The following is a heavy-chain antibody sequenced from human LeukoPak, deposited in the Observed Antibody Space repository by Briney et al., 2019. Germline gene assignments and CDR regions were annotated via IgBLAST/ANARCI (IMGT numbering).Heavy chain of an antibody. J-gene: IGHJ4*02. D-gene: IGHD3-22*01. V-gene: IGHV3-11*05. CDR2: ISSSSSYT. CDR1: EFTFSDYY. Sequence: GGSLRLSCAASEFTFSDYYMSWIRQAPGKGLEWASYISSSSSYTNYADSVKGRFTISRDNAKNSLYLQMNSLRAVDTAVYYCARGGVDSSGYRFDYWGQGTLVTVSS. CDR3: ARGGVDSSGYRFDY.